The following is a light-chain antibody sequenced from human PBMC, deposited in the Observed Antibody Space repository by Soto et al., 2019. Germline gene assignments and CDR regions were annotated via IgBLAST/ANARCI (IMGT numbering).Light chain of an antibody. CDR3: QQYNNSPRT. J-gene: IGKJ1*01. V-gene: IGKV1-5*01. CDR1: QSISSW. Sequence: DIQMTQSPSTLSASVGDRVTITCRASQSISSWLAWYQQKPGKAPKLLIYDASSLESGVPSRFSGSGSGTEFTLTISSLQPDDFATYYCQQYNNSPRTFGQGTKVEIK. CDR2: DAS.